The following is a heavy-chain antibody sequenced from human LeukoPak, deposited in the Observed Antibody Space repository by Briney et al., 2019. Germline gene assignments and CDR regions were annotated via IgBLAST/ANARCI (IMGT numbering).Heavy chain of an antibody. J-gene: IGHJ4*02. Sequence: SETLSLTCTVSGGSISSGSYYWSWIRQPAGKGLEWIGRIYTSGSTNYNPSLKSRVTISVDTSKNQFSLKLSSVTAADTAVYYCARESHQTGIAAAGTSHFDYWGQGTLVTVSS. CDR3: ARESHQTGIAAAGTSHFDY. CDR1: GGSISSGSYY. CDR2: IYTSGST. V-gene: IGHV4-61*02. D-gene: IGHD6-13*01.